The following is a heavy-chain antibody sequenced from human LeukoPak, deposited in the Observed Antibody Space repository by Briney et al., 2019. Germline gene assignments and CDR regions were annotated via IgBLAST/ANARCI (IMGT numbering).Heavy chain of an antibody. D-gene: IGHD6-19*01. V-gene: IGHV4-39*01. Sequence: ASETLSLTCTVSGGSIISNSYYWGWIRQPPGKGLEWIGSIYYTGSTYYNPSLKSRVTISVDTSKNQFSLKLSSVTAADTAVYYCARGMRRSSGWYGVWFDPWGQGTLVTVSS. CDR2: IYYTGST. CDR3: ARGMRRSSGWYGVWFDP. J-gene: IGHJ5*02. CDR1: GGSIISNSYY.